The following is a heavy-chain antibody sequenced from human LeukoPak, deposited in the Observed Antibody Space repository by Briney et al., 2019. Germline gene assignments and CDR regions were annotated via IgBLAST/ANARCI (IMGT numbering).Heavy chain of an antibody. J-gene: IGHJ4*02. CDR2: ISPNNSNT. D-gene: IGHD3-22*01. Sequence: ASVKVSCKASGYTSTGYYIHWVRQTPGQGLEWMGWISPNNSNTYYAQNFQGGVTMTRDTSISTAYLELSSLRSDVTAVYYCARRFGRYKSNGFYYGGFDYWGQGTLVAVSS. CDR1: GYTSTGYY. CDR3: ARRFGRYKSNGFYYGGFDY. V-gene: IGHV1-2*02.